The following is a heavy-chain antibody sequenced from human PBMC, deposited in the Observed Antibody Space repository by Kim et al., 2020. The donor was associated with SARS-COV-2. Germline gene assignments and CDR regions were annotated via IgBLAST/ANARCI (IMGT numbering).Heavy chain of an antibody. V-gene: IGHV5-51*01. CDR3: ARQGDNIVVVPAEAYYYGMDV. CDR1: GYSFTSYW. D-gene: IGHD2-2*01. J-gene: IGHJ6*02. Sequence: GESLKISCKGSGYSFTSYWIGWVRQMPGKGLEWMGIIYPGDSDTRYSPSFQGQVTISADKSISTAYLQWSSLKASDTAMYYCARQGDNIVVVPAEAYYYGMDVWGQGTTVTVSS. CDR2: IYPGDSDT.